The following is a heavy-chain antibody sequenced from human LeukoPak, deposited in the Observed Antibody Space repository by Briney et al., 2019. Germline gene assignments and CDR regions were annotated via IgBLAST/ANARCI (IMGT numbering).Heavy chain of an antibody. Sequence: GGSLRLSCAASGFTFSNAWMSWVRQAPGKGLEWVGRIKSKTDGGTTDYAAPVKGRFTISRDDSKNTLYLQMNSLKTEDTAVYYCTTDLVWYGSGSYYNVQDAFDIWGQGTMVTVSS. CDR3: TTDLVWYGSGSYYNVQDAFDI. CDR2: IKSKTDGGTT. CDR1: GFTFSNAW. V-gene: IGHV3-15*01. J-gene: IGHJ3*02. D-gene: IGHD3-10*01.